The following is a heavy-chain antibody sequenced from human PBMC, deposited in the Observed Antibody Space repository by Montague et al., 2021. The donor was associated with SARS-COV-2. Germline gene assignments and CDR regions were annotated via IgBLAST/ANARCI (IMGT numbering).Heavy chain of an antibody. CDR2: ISYGGTKK. J-gene: IGHJ3*02. Sequence: SLSISCAASGFTFSTYAMHWVRQAPGKGLEWVALISYGGTKKNYADSVRGRFTISRDDSKKTVYLQMNSLRAEDTAVYYCARDNENIVVVPAGFDAFDIWGQGTMVTVSS. CDR1: GFTFSTYA. CDR3: ARDNENIVVVPAGFDAFDI. D-gene: IGHD2-2*01. V-gene: IGHV3-30*04.